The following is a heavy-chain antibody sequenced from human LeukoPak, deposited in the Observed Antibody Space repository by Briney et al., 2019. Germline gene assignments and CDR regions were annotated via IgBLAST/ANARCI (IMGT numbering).Heavy chain of an antibody. Sequence: SETLSLTCVVYGGSFSGFYWSWIRQSPGRGLEWIGEINHSGSTNYNPSLKSRVTISVDTSKNQFSLKLSFVTAADTAVYYCARGRQPAPYYYGMEVWGQGTTVTVSS. D-gene: IGHD6-13*01. V-gene: IGHV4-34*01. J-gene: IGHJ6*02. CDR3: ARGRQPAPYYYGMEV. CDR1: GGSFSGFY. CDR2: INHSGST.